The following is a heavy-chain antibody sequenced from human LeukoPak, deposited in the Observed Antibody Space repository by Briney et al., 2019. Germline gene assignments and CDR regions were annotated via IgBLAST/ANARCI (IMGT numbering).Heavy chain of an antibody. Sequence: PSETLSLTCAVYGGSFSGYYWSWIRQPPGKGLEWIGEINHSGSTNYNPSLKSRVTISVDTSKNQFSLKLSSVTAADTAVYYCASTISPKYYYDSSGYYYPYWGQGTLVTVSS. V-gene: IGHV4-34*01. J-gene: IGHJ4*02. CDR1: GGSFSGYY. CDR2: INHSGST. CDR3: ASTISPKYYYDSSGYYYPY. D-gene: IGHD3-22*01.